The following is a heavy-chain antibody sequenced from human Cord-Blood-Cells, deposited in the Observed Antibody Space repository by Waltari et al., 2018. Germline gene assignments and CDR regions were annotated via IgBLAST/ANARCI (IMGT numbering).Heavy chain of an antibody. Sequence: QVQLPQVGAGLVKPSDTLSLTCAIYGGCFSVYYWSCNRQPPGKGLEWIGEINHSGSTNYNPSLKSRVTISVDTSKNQFSLKLSSVTAADTAVYYCARGRDYGDYYWGQGTLVTVSS. CDR2: INHSGST. CDR1: GGCFSVYY. J-gene: IGHJ4*02. CDR3: ARGRDYGDYY. D-gene: IGHD4-17*01. V-gene: IGHV4-34*01.